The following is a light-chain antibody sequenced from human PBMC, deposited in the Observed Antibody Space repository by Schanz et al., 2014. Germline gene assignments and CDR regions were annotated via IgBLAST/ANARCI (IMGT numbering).Light chain of an antibody. CDR1: SSDVGGTNY. Sequence: QSALTQPASVSGSPGQSITLSCTGTSSDVGGTNYVSWYQQHPGKVPKLMIYEDTKRPSGVPDRFSGSKSGNTASLTVSGLQAEDEADFYCCSYAGSYYVFGTGTKLTVL. J-gene: IGLJ1*01. V-gene: IGLV2-8*01. CDR3: CSYAGSYYV. CDR2: EDT.